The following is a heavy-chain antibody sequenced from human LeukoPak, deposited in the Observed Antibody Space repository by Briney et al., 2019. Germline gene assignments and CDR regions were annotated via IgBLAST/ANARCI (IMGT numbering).Heavy chain of an antibody. CDR2: IYHSGST. D-gene: IGHD3-9*01. J-gene: IGHJ5*02. CDR1: GGSISSSSYY. V-gene: IGHV4-39*07. Sequence: SETLSLTCAVSGGSISSSSYYWGWIRQPPGKGLEWIGSIYHSGSTYYNPSLKSRVTISVDTSKNQFSLKLSSVTAADTAVYYCARDSSRYFDQRPNWFDPWGQGTLVTVSS. CDR3: ARDSSRYFDQRPNWFDP.